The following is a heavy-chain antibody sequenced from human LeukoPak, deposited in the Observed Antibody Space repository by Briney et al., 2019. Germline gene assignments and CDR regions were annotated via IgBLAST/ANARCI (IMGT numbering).Heavy chain of an antibody. D-gene: IGHD4-17*01. J-gene: IGHJ4*02. CDR3: ARVDYDDSTRGLDY. V-gene: IGHV4-4*07. Sequence: SETLSLTCTVSGVSVSSFYWTWIRQPAGKGLEWIGRIYATGNTNFNPSLKSRVTMSIDTSKNQFSLKLSSVTAADTAVYYCARVDYDDSTRGLDYWGQGTLVTVSS. CDR2: IYATGNT. CDR1: GVSVSSFY.